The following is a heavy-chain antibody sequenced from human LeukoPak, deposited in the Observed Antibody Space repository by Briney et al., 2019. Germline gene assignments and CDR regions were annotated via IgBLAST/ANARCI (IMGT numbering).Heavy chain of an antibody. CDR2: INSGGSTI. D-gene: IGHD3-10*01. Sequence: GGSLRLSCAASGFTFSSYEMNWVRQAPGKGLEWVSYINSGGSTIYYADSVKGRFTISRDNAKKSLYLQMNSLRAEDTAVYYCATSRRGFGGLWGYWGQGTLVTVSS. CDR1: GFTFSSYE. J-gene: IGHJ4*02. CDR3: ATSRRGFGGLWGY. V-gene: IGHV3-48*03.